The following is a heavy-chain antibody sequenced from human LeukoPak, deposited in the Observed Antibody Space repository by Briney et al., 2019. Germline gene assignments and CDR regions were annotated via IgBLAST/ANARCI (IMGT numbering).Heavy chain of an antibody. J-gene: IGHJ4*02. CDR2: LNTYSGNT. CDR3: ARDRDTGYDCGY. CDR1: GYTFTNYG. D-gene: IGHD5-12*01. V-gene: IGHV1-18*04. Sequence: ASVTVSCKASGYTFTNYGISWVRQAPGQGLEWMGWLNTYSGNTNYAQKFQGRVTMTTDTSTSTVFMGMRSLRSDDTAVYFCARDRDTGYDCGYWGQGTLVTVSS.